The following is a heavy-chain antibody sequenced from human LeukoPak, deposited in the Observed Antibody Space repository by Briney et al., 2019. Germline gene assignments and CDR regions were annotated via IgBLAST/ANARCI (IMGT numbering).Heavy chain of an antibody. CDR1: GGSISSYY. CDR2: IYYSGST. J-gene: IGHJ6*03. CDR3: ARVQGGTYYYYYMDV. D-gene: IGHD1-1*01. Sequence: SETLSLTCTVSGGSISSYYWSWIRQPPGKGLEWIGYIYYSGSTNYNPSLKSRVTISVDTSKNQFPLKLSSVTAADTAVYYCARVQGGTYYYYYMDVWGKGTTVTVSS. V-gene: IGHV4-59*01.